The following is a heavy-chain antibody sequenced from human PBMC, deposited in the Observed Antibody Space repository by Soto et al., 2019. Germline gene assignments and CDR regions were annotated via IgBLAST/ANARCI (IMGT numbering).Heavy chain of an antibody. D-gene: IGHD6-13*01. CDR1: GGTFSSYA. J-gene: IGHJ4*02. V-gene: IGHV1-69*13. Sequence: GASVKVSCKASGGTFSSYAISWVRQAPGQGLEWMGGIIPIFGTANYAQKFQGRVTITADESTSTAYMELSSLSSEDTAVYYCARSFFGVAAAATDYWGQGTLVTVSS. CDR2: IIPIFGTA. CDR3: ARSFFGVAAAATDY.